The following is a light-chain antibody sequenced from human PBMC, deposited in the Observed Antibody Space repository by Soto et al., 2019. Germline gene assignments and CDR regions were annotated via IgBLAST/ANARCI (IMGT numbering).Light chain of an antibody. V-gene: IGKV1-39*01. J-gene: IGKJ1*01. Sequence: DIQMTQSPSSLSVSVGDRVTITCLASQSISSYLNWYQQKPGKAPKLLIYAASSLQSGVPSRFSGSGSGTHFTLTISSLQPEDFAVYYCQQHGSSPWTFGQGTKVDIK. CDR2: AAS. CDR1: QSISSY. CDR3: QQHGSSPWT.